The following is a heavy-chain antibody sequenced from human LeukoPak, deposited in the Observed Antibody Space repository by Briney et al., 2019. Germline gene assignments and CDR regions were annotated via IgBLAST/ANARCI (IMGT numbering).Heavy chain of an antibody. V-gene: IGHV3-43*02. J-gene: IGHJ4*02. CDR1: GFIFDNYA. CDR2: ISGDGGST. CDR3: ARSLETYYYGSGSGY. Sequence: PGGSLRLSCAAPGFIFDNYAIHWVRQAPGKGLEWVSLISGDGGSTFYADSVRGRFTISRDNAKNSLYLQMNSLRAEDTAVYYCARSLETYYYGSGSGYWGQGTLVTVSS. D-gene: IGHD3-10*01.